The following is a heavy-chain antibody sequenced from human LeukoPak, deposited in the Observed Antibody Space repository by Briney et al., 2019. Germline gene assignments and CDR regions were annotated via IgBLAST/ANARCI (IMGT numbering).Heavy chain of an antibody. CDR3: AREEDVVAPISRPFAY. V-gene: IGHV1-69*01. CDR1: GGTFSKYG. D-gene: IGHD2-2*01. J-gene: IGHJ4*02. CDR2: MIPIFGIT. Sequence: GSSVKVSCKVSGGTFSKYGISWVRQAPGQGLEWMGGMIPIFGITEYAQNFQGRVTITADESTSIVYMELSPLRSEDTAVYYCAREEDVVAPISRPFAYWRQGPLVTVSS.